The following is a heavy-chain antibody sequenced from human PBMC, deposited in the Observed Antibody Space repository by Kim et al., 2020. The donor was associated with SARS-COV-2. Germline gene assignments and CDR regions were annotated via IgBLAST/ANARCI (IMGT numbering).Heavy chain of an antibody. CDR2: ISYDGSNK. Sequence: GGSLRLSCAASGFIFSSYGMHWVRQAPGKGLEWVAVISYDGSNKYYADSVKGRFTISRDNSKNTLYLQMNSLRAEDTAVYYCAKGISGNYFDAFDIWGQGKMVTVSS. CDR1: GFIFSSYG. CDR3: AKGISGNYFDAFDI. J-gene: IGHJ3*02. V-gene: IGHV3-30*18. D-gene: IGHD1-26*01.